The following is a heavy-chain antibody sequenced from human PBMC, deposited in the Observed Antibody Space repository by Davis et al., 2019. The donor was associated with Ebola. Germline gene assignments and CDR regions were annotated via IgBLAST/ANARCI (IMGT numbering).Heavy chain of an antibody. D-gene: IGHD1-26*01. CDR1: GFTVSSNY. Sequence: GESLKISCAASGFTVSSNYMSWXXXXPGKGLGWVSVIYSGGSTYYADSVKGRFTISRDNSKNTLYLQMNSLRAEDTAVYYCARDSGSYKGYFDYWGQGTLVTVSS. CDR2: IYSGGST. J-gene: IGHJ4*02. V-gene: IGHV3-53*01. CDR3: ARDSGSYKGYFDY.